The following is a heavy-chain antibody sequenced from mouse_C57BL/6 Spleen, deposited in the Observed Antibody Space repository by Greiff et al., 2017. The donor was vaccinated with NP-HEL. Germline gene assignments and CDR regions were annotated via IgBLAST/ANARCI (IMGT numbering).Heavy chain of an antibody. V-gene: IGHV3-6*01. Sequence: QLQQSGPGLVKPSQSLSLTCSVTGYSITSGYYWNWIRQFPGNKLEWMGYISYDGSNNYNPSLKNRISITRDTSKNQFFLKLNSVTTEDTATYYCASRIYYSDYWGQGTTLTVSS. CDR1: GYSITSGYY. CDR3: ASRIYYSDY. D-gene: IGHD1-1*01. CDR2: ISYDGSN. J-gene: IGHJ2*01.